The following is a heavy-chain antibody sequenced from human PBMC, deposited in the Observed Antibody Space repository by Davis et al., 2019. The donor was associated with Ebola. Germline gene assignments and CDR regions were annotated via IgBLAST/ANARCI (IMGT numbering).Heavy chain of an antibody. CDR1: GGTFSSYA. D-gene: IGHD1-26*01. V-gene: IGHV1-69*04. J-gene: IGHJ6*02. CDR3: ARGYDPLGDYYGMDV. Sequence: AASVKVSCKASGGTFSSYAISWVRQAPGQGLEWMGRIIPILGIANYAQKFQGRVTITADKSTSTAYMELSSLRSEDTAVYYCARGYDPLGDYYGMDVWGQGTTVTVSS. CDR2: IIPILGIA.